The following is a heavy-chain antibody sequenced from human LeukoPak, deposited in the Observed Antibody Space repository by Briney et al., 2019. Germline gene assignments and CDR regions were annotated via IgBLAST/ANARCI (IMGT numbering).Heavy chain of an antibody. CDR3: ARAGIAVAGYDY. J-gene: IGHJ4*02. CDR2: ISSSSSYI. V-gene: IGHV3-21*01. D-gene: IGHD6-19*01. CDR1: GFTSSSYS. Sequence: GGSLRLSCAASGFTSSSYSMNWVRQAPGKGLEWVSSISSSSSYIYYADSVKGRFTISRDNAKNSLYQQMNSLRAEDTAVYYCARAGIAVAGYDYWGQGTLVTVSS.